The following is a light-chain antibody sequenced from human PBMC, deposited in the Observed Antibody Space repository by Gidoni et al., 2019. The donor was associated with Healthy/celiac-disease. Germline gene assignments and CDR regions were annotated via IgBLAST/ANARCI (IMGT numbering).Light chain of an antibody. CDR1: QSVSRY. CDR2: DAS. J-gene: IGKJ5*01. Sequence: LATLSLSPGERATLSCRASQSVSRYLAWYQQKPGKAPRLLIYDASNRATGIPARFSGSGSGTDFTLTISSLEPEDFAVYYCQQRSNWPITFGQGTRLEIK. V-gene: IGKV3-11*01. CDR3: QQRSNWPIT.